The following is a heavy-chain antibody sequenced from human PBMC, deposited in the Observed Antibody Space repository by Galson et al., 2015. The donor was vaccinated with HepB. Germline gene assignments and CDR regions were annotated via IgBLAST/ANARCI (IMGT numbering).Heavy chain of an antibody. D-gene: IGHD2-2*01. CDR3: ARGCGTNSCSDAFHI. CDR1: GGSFSGYY. CDR2: IIQSGST. J-gene: IGHJ3*02. V-gene: IGHV4-34*01. Sequence: TLSLTCAVSGGSFSGYYWNWIRQPPGKGLEWIGEIIQSGSTYYNPSLKSRVTISVDTSKNQFSLKVNSLTAADTAIYYCARGCGTNSCSDAFHIWGQGSMVTVSS.